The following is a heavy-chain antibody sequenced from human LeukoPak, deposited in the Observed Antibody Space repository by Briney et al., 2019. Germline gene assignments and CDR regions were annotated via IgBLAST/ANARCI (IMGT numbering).Heavy chain of an antibody. CDR1: GASISSGSNY. V-gene: IGHV4-39*07. D-gene: IGHD3-10*01. J-gene: IGHJ3*02. CDR3: ARSDGYGLVGI. CDR2: IYSSGIT. Sequence: PSETRSLICSVSGASISSGSNYWSWIRQPPGKPLKWIGSIYSSGITYYNPSLKSRVIIIIDTPKHHFSLTLSSVTAADTAVYYCARSDGYGLVGIWGQGTMVTASS.